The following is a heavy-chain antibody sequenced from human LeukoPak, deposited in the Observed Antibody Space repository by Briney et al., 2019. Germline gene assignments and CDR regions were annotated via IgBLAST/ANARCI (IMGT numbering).Heavy chain of an antibody. CDR1: GGSINIYY. CDR3: ATSTVTTENSYHYIDV. CDR2: IFTSGNT. Sequence: SETLSLTCTASGGSINIYYWSWIRQPAGKGLEWIGRIFTSGNTNYNPSLKSRVTLSVDKSRNQFSLKLNSVTAADTAVYYCATSTVTTENSYHYIDVWGKGTTVTVSS. J-gene: IGHJ6*03. D-gene: IGHD4-17*01. V-gene: IGHV4-4*07.